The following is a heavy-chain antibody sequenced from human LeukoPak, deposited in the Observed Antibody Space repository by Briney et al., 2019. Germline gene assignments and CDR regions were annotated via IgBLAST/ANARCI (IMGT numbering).Heavy chain of an antibody. CDR2: INDNGRA. D-gene: IGHD1-7*01. J-gene: IGHJ6*03. V-gene: IGHV4-34*01. CDR1: GGSFSNYY. Sequence: PSETLSLTCAVYGGSFSNYYWNWIRQPPGKGLEWLGEINDNGRANYNPSLMSRVTVSVDTSKNQFSLRLTSVTATDTAIYYCARRWNYGRNYYIDVWGKGATVSVSS. CDR3: ARRWNYGRNYYIDV.